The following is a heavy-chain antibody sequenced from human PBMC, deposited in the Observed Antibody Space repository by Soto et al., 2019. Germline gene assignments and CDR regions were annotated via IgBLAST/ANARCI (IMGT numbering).Heavy chain of an antibody. CDR3: ARDYSSYGPFDY. D-gene: IGHD5-18*01. CDR2: ISSGSSTI. V-gene: IGHV3-48*01. CDR1: GFTFSSYS. Sequence: PGGSLRLSCAASGFTFSSYSMNWVRQAPGKGLEWVSYISSGSSTIDYADSVKGRFTISRDNAKNSLYLQMNSLRAEDTAVYYCARDYSSYGPFDYWGQGTLVTVSS. J-gene: IGHJ4*02.